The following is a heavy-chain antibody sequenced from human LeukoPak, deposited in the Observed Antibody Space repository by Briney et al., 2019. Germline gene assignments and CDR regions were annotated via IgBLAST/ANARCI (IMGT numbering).Heavy chain of an antibody. D-gene: IGHD5-18*01. V-gene: IGHV1-2*02. J-gene: IGHJ5*02. CDR3: ARDSSGYSYGT. CDR1: GYTFTGYY. CDR2: MNPNTGDT. Sequence: GESLKISCKASGYTFTGYYIHWVRQAPGQGLEWMGWMNPNTGDTNYAQKFQGRVTMTRDTSISTGYMELSRLRSDDTAVYYCARDSSGYSYGTWGQGTLVTVSS.